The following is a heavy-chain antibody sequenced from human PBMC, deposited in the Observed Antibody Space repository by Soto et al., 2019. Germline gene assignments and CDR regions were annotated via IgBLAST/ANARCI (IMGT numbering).Heavy chain of an antibody. CDR3: ARDLAKGGGSAGFDY. CDR2: INPKSGGT. V-gene: IGHV1-2*02. D-gene: IGHD1-26*01. CDR1: GYTFTVYY. Sequence: QVQLVQSGAEVKKPGASVNVSCKASGYTFTVYYMHWVRQAPGQGLEWMGWINPKSGGTMYPQKFQGRVTMTRHTSTSTAYMALARLRSDYTAVYYCARDLAKGGGSAGFDYWGQGTLVTVSS. J-gene: IGHJ4*02.